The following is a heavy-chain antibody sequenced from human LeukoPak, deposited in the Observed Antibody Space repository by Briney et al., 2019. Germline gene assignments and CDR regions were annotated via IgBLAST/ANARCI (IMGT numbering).Heavy chain of an antibody. CDR3: ARATVLRFIYYMDV. CDR2: ISSSSSYI. Sequence: GGSLRLSCAASGFTFSSYSMNWVRQAPGKGLEWVSSISSSSSYIYYADSVKGRFTISRDNAKNSLYLQMNSLRAEDTAVYYCARATVLRFIYYMDVWGKGTTVTVSS. CDR1: GFTFSSYS. D-gene: IGHD3-3*01. V-gene: IGHV3-21*01. J-gene: IGHJ6*03.